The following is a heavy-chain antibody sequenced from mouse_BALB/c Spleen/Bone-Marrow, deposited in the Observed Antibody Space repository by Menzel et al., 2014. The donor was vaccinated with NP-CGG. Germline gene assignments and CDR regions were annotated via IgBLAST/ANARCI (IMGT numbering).Heavy chain of an antibody. CDR3: ARSGKVRNAMDY. Sequence: VELMESGAELVRPGVSVKISCKGSGYTFTDYAVHWVKQSHTKSLEWIGLISSYYGDATYNQKFKGKATMTVDKSSSTAFLELARLTSEDSAIYYCARSGKVRNAMDYWGQGTSVTVSS. CDR1: GYTFTDYA. D-gene: IGHD2-14*01. CDR2: ISSYYGDA. J-gene: IGHJ4*01. V-gene: IGHV1-67*01.